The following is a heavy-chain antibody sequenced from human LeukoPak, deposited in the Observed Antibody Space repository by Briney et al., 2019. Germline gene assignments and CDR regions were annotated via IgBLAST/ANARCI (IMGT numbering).Heavy chain of an antibody. J-gene: IGHJ4*02. CDR1: GGSISSYY. D-gene: IGHD2-21*01. Sequence: SETLSLTCTVSGGSISSYYWSWIRQPPGKGLEWIGTIYYSGSTYYNPSLKSRVTISLDTSKSHFSLRLSSVTAADTAVYYCARDLAGHFGGFYFDYWGQGTLVTVSS. CDR3: ARDLAGHFGGFYFDY. CDR2: IYYSGST. V-gene: IGHV4-59*12.